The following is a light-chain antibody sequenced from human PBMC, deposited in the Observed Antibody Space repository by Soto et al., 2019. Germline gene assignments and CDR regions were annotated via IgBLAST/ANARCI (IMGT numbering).Light chain of an antibody. CDR2: SAS. CDR1: QNIGTS. CDR3: QQSYNAPYT. Sequence: DTQMTQSPSSLSMSVGDRVTITCRASQNIGTSLNWYQMKLGRAPKLLIYSASTLQSGAPSRFSGGGSGTDFTLTINSLQPEDFATYSCQQSYNAPYTFGQGTMLEIK. J-gene: IGKJ2*01. V-gene: IGKV1-39*01.